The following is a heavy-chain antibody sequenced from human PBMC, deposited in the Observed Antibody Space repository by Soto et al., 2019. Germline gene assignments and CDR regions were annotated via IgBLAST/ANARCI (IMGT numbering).Heavy chain of an antibody. CDR1: GFTFTNYA. D-gene: IGHD3-10*01. V-gene: IGHV3-23*01. CDR2: ISGSGGNT. J-gene: IGHJ4*02. Sequence: EVHLLDSGGGLVQPGGSLRLSCAASGFTFTNYAMSWVRHAPGKGLEWVSSISGSGGNTYYADSVRGRFTISRDNTKNTLYLQISSLRAEDTAIYYCVKARAAGGFDYWGQGNLVTVSS. CDR3: VKARAAGGFDY.